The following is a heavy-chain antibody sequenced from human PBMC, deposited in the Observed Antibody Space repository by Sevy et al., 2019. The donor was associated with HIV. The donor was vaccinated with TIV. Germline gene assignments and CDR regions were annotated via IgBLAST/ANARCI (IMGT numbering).Heavy chain of an antibody. V-gene: IGHV3-30-3*01. CDR1: GFTFSSYA. J-gene: IGHJ4*02. CDR2: ISYDGSNK. D-gene: IGHD3-16*01. CDR3: ARGGDLYPYYFDY. Sequence: GGSLRFSCTASGFTFSSYAMHWVRQAPGKGLEWVAVISYDGSNKYYADSVKGRFTISRDNSKNTLYLQMNSLRAEDKAVYYCARGGDLYPYYFDYWGQGTLVTVSS.